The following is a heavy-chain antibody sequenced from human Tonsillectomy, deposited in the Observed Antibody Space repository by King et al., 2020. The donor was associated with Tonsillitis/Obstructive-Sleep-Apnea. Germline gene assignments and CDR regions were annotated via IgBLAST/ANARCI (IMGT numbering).Heavy chain of an antibody. Sequence: VQLQESGPGLVKPSETLSLTCTVSGGSISSYYWSWIRQPPGKGLEWIGYIYYRGSTNYNPSLKSRVTISVDTSKNQFSLKLSSVTAADTAVYYCARDLEPDAFDIWGQGTMVTVSS. V-gene: IGHV4-59*01. J-gene: IGHJ3*02. D-gene: IGHD1-1*01. CDR3: ARDLEPDAFDI. CDR1: GGSISSYY. CDR2: IYYRGST.